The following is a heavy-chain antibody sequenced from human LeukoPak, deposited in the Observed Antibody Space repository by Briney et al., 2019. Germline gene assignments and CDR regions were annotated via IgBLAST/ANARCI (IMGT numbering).Heavy chain of an antibody. Sequence: GGSLRLSCVVSGIIFRDAWMSWVRQAPGKGLEWVSSISDSGDSTYYADSVKGRFTISRDNSKNTLFLQMNSLRGEDRAVYYCATYRRGQYDSSGYYYFDYWGQGTLVTVSS. CDR3: ATYRRGQYDSSGYYYFDY. CDR2: ISDSGDST. CDR1: GIIFRDA. D-gene: IGHD3-22*01. J-gene: IGHJ4*02. V-gene: IGHV3-23*01.